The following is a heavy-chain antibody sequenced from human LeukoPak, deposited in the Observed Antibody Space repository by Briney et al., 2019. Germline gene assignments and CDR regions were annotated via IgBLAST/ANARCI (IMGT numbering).Heavy chain of an antibody. CDR2: IYYTGST. CDR3: ARHWSGYTYAGKYYFYGMDV. D-gene: IGHD5-18*01. CDR1: GGVISTYY. J-gene: IGHJ6*02. V-gene: IGHV4-59*08. Sequence: SETLSLTCTVSGGVISTYYWSWIRQPPGKGLEWIGYIYYTGSTNYNPSLKSRVTISVDTSKIQISLKLSSVTATDTAVYYCARHWSGYTYAGKYYFYGMDVWGQGTTVTVSS.